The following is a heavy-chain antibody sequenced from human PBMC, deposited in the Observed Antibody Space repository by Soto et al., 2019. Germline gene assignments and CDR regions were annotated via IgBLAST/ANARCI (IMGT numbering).Heavy chain of an antibody. CDR2: IHHSGSF. CDR1: GGPITSNW. V-gene: IGHV4-4*02. Sequence: QVQLQESGPGLVNPSGTLSLTCALSGGPITSNWWSWVRQPPGKGLEWIGEIHHSGSFNYNPSLRSRVTISIYKSKNQLSLKLTSVTAADTAVHHCVRNDWYRFDPWGQGTLVTVSS. CDR3: VRNDWYRFDP. D-gene: IGHD3-9*01. J-gene: IGHJ5*02.